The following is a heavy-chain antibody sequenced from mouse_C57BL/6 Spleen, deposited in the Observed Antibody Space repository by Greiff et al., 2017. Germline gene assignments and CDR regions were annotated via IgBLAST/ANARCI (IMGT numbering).Heavy chain of an antibody. D-gene: IGHD2-4*01. V-gene: IGHV1-82*01. CDR3: ARNHYDYDGYFDV. J-gene: IGHJ1*03. CDR1: GYAFSSSW. CDR2: IYPGDGDT. Sequence: QVQLKESGPELVKPGASVKISCKASGYAFSSSWMNWVKQRPGKGLEWIGRIYPGDGDTNYNGKFKGKATLTADKSSSTAYMQLSSLTSEDSAVYFCARNHYDYDGYFDVWGTGTTVTVSS.